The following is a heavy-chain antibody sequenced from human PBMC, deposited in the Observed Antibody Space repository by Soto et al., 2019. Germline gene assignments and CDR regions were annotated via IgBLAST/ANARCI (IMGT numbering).Heavy chain of an antibody. CDR1: GGSISSSSYY. CDR2: IYYSGST. Sequence: PSETHSLTCTVSGGSISSSSYYWGWIRQPPGKGLEWIGSIYYSGSTYYNPSLKSRVTISVDTSKNQFSLKLSSVTAADTAVYYCARCYYDSSGYLTSLDYWGQGTLVTVSS. J-gene: IGHJ4*02. D-gene: IGHD3-22*01. V-gene: IGHV4-39*01. CDR3: ARCYYDSSGYLTSLDY.